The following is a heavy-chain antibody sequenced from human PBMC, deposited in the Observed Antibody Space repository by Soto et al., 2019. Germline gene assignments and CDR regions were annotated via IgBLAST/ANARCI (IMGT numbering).Heavy chain of an antibody. CDR1: GDSITSYY. J-gene: IGHJ4*02. Sequence: SETLFLTCTLSGDSITSYYWSWVRRRPGKGLEWMGYIYRTGNTNYNPSLKSRVTMSIDTSKNQFSLKLNSVTAADTAVSSCARLFWGGSNFDYWRQGSLVTVSS. CDR3: ARLFWGGSNFDY. CDR2: IYRTGNT. D-gene: IGHD3-16*01. V-gene: IGHV4-59*08.